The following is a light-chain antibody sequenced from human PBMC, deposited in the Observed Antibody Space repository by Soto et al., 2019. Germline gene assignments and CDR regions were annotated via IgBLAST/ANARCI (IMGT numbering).Light chain of an antibody. CDR3: QQRSNWPLT. CDR1: QSVSSY. V-gene: IGKV3-11*01. J-gene: IGKJ4*01. Sequence: EIVLTQSPATLSLSPGERATLSCRASQSVSSYLAWYQQKPGQAPSLLIYDASNRATVIPARFRGSGSGTDFPLTISSLKPEDFAVYYCQQRSNWPLTFGGGTKVEIK. CDR2: DAS.